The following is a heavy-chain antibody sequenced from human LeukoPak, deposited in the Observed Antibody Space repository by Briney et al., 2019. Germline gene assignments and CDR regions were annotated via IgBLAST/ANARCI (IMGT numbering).Heavy chain of an antibody. V-gene: IGHV3-48*03. CDR2: ISSSGSTI. Sequence: PGGSLRLSCAASGFTFSSYEMNWVRQAPGKGLEWVSYISSSGSTIHYADSVKGRFTISRDNAKNSLYLQMNSLRAEDTAVYYCARDRPRVGLDYWGQGTLVTVSS. CDR3: ARDRPRVGLDY. J-gene: IGHJ4*02. D-gene: IGHD2-2*01. CDR1: GFTFSSYE.